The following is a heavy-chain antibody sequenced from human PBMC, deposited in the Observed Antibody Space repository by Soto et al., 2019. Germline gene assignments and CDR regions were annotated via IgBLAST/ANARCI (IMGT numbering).Heavy chain of an antibody. CDR3: ARATGWLPFRYYYYGMDV. Sequence: GALILSCAASGVPVSSYGRNWVRQAPGKGLEWVSYISSSGSTIYYADSVKGRFTISRDNAKNSLYLQMNSLRAEDTAVYYCARATGWLPFRYYYYGMDVWGQGTTVNLS. V-gene: IGHV3-48*03. J-gene: IGHJ6*02. CDR1: GVPVSSYG. D-gene: IGHD5-12*01. CDR2: ISSSGSTI.